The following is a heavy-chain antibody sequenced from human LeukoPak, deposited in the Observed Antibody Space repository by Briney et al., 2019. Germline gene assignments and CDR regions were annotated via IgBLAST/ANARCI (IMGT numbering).Heavy chain of an antibody. J-gene: IGHJ3*02. D-gene: IGHD2-8*01. V-gene: IGHV4-4*07. CDR2: IYSSGST. CDR3: ARLNGDGFDI. CDR1: GGSLGGYY. Sequence: SETLSLTCTVSGGSLGGYYWYWIRQPAGKGLEWIGRIYSSGSTNYAPSLKSRVTMSIDTSKKHLSLKLNTVTAADTAVYYCARLNGDGFDIRGQGTKVTVSS.